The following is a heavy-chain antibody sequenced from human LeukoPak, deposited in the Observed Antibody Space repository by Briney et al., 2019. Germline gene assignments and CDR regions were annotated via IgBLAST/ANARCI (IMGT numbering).Heavy chain of an antibody. CDR3: ARGGSRSYTSSTLDY. CDR1: GGSINVYY. D-gene: IGHD6-6*01. J-gene: IGHJ4*02. V-gene: IGHV4-59*01. Sequence: SETLSLTCSVSGGSINVYYWNWIRQSPGKGLEGIGSISYSGSTNYNPSLKSRVTISMDTSKNRFSLKVSSVIPADTAMYYCARGGSRSYTSSTLDYWGQGTLVTVSS. CDR2: ISYSGST.